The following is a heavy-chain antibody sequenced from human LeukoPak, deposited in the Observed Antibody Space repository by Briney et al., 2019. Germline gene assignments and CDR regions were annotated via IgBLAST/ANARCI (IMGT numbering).Heavy chain of an antibody. CDR3: ARVGGVAGTSYYFDY. J-gene: IGHJ4*02. D-gene: IGHD6-19*01. CDR1: GYSIGSGYY. Sequence: PSETLSLTCAVSGYSIGSGYYWGWIRQPPGKGLEWIGTIYHSGSTSYNPSLKSRVTISVNTSKNQFSLKLNSVTAADTAVYYCARVGGVAGTSYYFDYWGQGTLVTVSS. CDR2: IYHSGST. V-gene: IGHV4-38-2*01.